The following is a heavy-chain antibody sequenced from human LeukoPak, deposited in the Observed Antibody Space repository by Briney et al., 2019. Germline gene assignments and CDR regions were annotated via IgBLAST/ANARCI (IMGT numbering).Heavy chain of an antibody. CDR1: GFTFSSYS. CDR2: ISSSSSYI. V-gene: IGHV3-21*01. Sequence: GGSLRLSCAASGFTFSSYSMNWVRQAPGKGLEWVSSISSSSSYIYYADSVKGRFTISRDNAKNSLYLQMNSLRAEDTAVYYCARDSVGLRFLEWLLIPNFDYWGQGTLVTVSS. J-gene: IGHJ4*02. CDR3: ARDSVGLRFLEWLLIPNFDY. D-gene: IGHD3-3*01.